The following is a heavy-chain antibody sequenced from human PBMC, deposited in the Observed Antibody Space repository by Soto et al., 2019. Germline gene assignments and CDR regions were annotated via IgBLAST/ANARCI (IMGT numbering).Heavy chain of an antibody. CDR2: ISAYNGNI. CDR1: GYIFPSCT. J-gene: IGHJ4*02. Sequence: QVQLVQSGAEVKKPGASVKVSCKAPGYIFPSCTISWVRQAPGQGLEWMGWISAYNGNIKDAQKFQGRFTMTTDTSTSTAYMELRSLTSDDTAMYYCAIANYGVNDYWGQGTLVTVSS. CDR3: AIANYGVNDY. V-gene: IGHV1-18*01. D-gene: IGHD4-17*01.